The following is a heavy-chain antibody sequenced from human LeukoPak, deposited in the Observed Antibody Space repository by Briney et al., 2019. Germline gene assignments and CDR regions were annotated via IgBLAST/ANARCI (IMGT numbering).Heavy chain of an antibody. CDR2: TKPDGSEK. D-gene: IGHD1-26*01. Sequence: GGSLRLSCEASGFTFRSQWMNWVRQAPGKGLEWVATTKPDGSEKFYVDFVKGRFTLSRDNAKNSLTLQMNSLRVEDTAVYYCLTSGGYWGQGTLVTVSS. CDR1: GFTFRSQW. CDR3: LTSGGY. J-gene: IGHJ4*02. V-gene: IGHV3-7*01.